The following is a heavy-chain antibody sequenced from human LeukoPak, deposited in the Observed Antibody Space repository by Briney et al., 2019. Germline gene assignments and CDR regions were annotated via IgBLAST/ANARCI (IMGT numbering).Heavy chain of an antibody. CDR1: GYTFTSYA. J-gene: IGHJ4*02. D-gene: IGHD3-9*01. CDR2: INTNTGNP. V-gene: IGHV7-4-1*02. CDR3: ARHGLYYDILTGYRERGIDY. Sequence: GASVKVSCKASGYTFTSYAMNWVRQAPGQGLEWMGWINTNTGNPTYAQGFTGRFVFSLDTSVSTAYLQISSLKAEDTAVYYCARHGLYYDILTGYRERGIDYWGQGTLVTVSS.